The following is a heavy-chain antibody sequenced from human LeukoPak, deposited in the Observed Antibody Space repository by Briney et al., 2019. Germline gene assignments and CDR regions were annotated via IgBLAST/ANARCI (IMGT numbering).Heavy chain of an antibody. V-gene: IGHV4-4*07. D-gene: IGHD4-11*01. CDR3: ARERDYSNAYVMDV. CDR2: FSTSGST. CDR1: GGSISSYD. J-gene: IGHJ6*02. Sequence: TLETLSLTCTVSGGSISSYDWSWIRQPAGKGLEWIGRFSTSGSTDYNPSLKSRVTMSVDTSTNQFSLRLSSVTAADTAVYYCARERDYSNAYVMDVWGQGTTVTVSS.